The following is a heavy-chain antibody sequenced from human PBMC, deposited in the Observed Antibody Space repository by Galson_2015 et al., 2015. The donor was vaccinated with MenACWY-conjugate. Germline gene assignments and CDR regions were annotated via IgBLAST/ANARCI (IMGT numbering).Heavy chain of an antibody. D-gene: IGHD5-18*01. J-gene: IGHJ4*02. CDR2: INPSDSYA. CDR3: ARHHVNTAMFLDS. CDR1: GYSFTSFW. V-gene: IGHV5-10-1*01. Sequence: QSGAEVKKPEESLRISCTASGYSFTSFWISWVRQMPGKGLEWMARINPSDSYANYNSSFQGHVTISADKSTGTAFLQWSSLKSSDTAVYFCARHHVNTAMFLDSWGQGTLVTVSS.